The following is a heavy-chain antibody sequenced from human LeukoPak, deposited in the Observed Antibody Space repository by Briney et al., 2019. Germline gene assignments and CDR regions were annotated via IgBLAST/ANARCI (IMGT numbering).Heavy chain of an antibody. V-gene: IGHV4-34*01. D-gene: IGHD2-15*01. Sequence: SETLSLTCAVYGGSFSGYYWNWIRQPPGKGLERIGEINHSGSANYNPSLKSRVTISVDTSKNQFSLNLSSVTAADTAVYYCARARCSGGSCYPNWFDPWGQGTLVTVSS. CDR3: ARARCSGGSCYPNWFDP. CDR2: INHSGSA. J-gene: IGHJ5*02. CDR1: GGSFSGYY.